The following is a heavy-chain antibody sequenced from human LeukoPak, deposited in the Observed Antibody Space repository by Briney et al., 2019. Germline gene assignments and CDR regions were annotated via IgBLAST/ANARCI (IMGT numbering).Heavy chain of an antibody. CDR2: ISWNSGSI. V-gene: IGHV3-9*03. D-gene: IGHD4-17*01. J-gene: IGHJ4*02. CDR1: GFTFDDYA. CDR3: AKGNLHTVTSLFDY. Sequence: PGGSLRLSCAASGFTFDDYAMHWVRQAPGKGLEWVSGISWNSGSIGYADSVKGRFTISRDNAKNSLYLQMNSLRAEDMALYYCAKGNLHTVTSLFDYWGQGTLVTVSS.